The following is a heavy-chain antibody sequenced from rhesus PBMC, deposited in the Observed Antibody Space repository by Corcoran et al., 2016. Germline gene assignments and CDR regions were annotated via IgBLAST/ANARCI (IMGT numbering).Heavy chain of an antibody. CDR3: ASHYYSGSYYNDY. CDR1: GGSISGYYY. D-gene: IGHD3-16*01. J-gene: IGHJ4*01. Sequence: QVQLQESGPGLVKPSETLSLTCAVSGGSISGYYYWSWIRQPPGKGLELIGSIYCSGGSNYLNPSLKSRVTLSVDTSKNQFSLKRSSVTAADTAVYYCASHYYSGSYYNDYWGQGVLVTVSS. V-gene: IGHV4S14*01. CDR2: IYCSGGSN.